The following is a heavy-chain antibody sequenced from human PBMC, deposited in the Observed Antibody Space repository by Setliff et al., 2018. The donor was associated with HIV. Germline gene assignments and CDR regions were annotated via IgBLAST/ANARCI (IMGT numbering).Heavy chain of an antibody. CDR1: GSSFSSVYH. D-gene: IGHD3-10*01. CDR2: IFHSGGT. J-gene: IGHJ3*02. Sequence: PSETLSLTCAFSGSSFSSVYHWAWIRQPPGKGLECIGTIFHSGGTYYNPSLKSRVTISVDTSKHHFSLRLSSVTAADTAVYYCARLYYYGSGNYNDAFDIWGQGTMVTVSS. CDR3: ARLYYYGSGNYNDAFDI. V-gene: IGHV4-38-2*01.